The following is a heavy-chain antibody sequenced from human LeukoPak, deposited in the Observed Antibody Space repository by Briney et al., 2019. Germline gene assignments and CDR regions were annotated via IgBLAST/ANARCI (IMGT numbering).Heavy chain of an antibody. D-gene: IGHD6-19*01. J-gene: IGHJ5*02. Sequence: SQTLSLTCAISGDSVSSNSAAWNWIRQSPSRGLERLGRTYYRSKWYNDYAVSVKSRITINPDTSKNQFSLHLNSVTPEDTAVYYCARVIREEAVAGSDWFDPWGQGTLVTVSS. CDR1: GDSVSSNSAA. V-gene: IGHV6-1*01. CDR3: ARVIREEAVAGSDWFDP. CDR2: TYYRSKWYN.